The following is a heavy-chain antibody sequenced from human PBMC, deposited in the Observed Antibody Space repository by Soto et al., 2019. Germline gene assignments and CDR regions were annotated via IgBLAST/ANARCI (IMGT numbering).Heavy chain of an antibody. CDR1: GGSFSGYY. CDR2: INHSGST. Sequence: QVQLQQWGAGLLKPSETLSLTCAVYGGSFSGYYWSWIRQPPGKGLEWIGEINHSGSTNYNPSLRGRVTIPVDTSKNQFSLKLSSVTAADTAVYYCARGVLHGWYCSGGSCYGMGFDPWGQGTLVTVSS. CDR3: ARGVLHGWYCSGGSCYGMGFDP. J-gene: IGHJ5*02. V-gene: IGHV4-34*01. D-gene: IGHD2-15*01.